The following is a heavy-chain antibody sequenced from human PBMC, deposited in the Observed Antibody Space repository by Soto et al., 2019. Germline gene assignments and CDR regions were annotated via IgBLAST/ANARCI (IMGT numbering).Heavy chain of an antibody. CDR2: INAGNGNT. J-gene: IGHJ4*02. CDR1: GYTFTSYA. CDR3: ARSIVVVTTLDY. Sequence: QVQLVQSGAEEKKPGASVKVSCKASGYTFTSYAIHWVRQAPGQRLEWMGWINAGNGNTKYSQKFQGRVTITRETSARTAYMELSSLRSEDTAVYYCARSIVVVTTLDYWGQGTLVTVSS. D-gene: IGHD2-21*02. V-gene: IGHV1-3*05.